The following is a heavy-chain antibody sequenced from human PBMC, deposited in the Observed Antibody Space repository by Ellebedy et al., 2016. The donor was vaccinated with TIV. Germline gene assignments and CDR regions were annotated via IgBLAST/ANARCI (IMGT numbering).Heavy chain of an antibody. J-gene: IGHJ6*02. Sequence: PGGSLRLSCAASGFTFSSYAMHWVRQAPGKGLEWVAVISYDGSNKYYADSVKGRFTISRDNSKNTLYLQMNSLRAEDTAVYYCAKDRPVTPSPGYYYGMDVWGQGTTVTVSS. CDR1: GFTFSSYA. D-gene: IGHD1-14*01. V-gene: IGHV3-30*04. CDR3: AKDRPVTPSPGYYYGMDV. CDR2: ISYDGSNK.